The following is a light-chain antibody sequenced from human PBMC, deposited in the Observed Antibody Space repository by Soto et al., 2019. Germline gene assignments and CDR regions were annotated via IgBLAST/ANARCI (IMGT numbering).Light chain of an antibody. CDR3: SSYTSSSPYV. V-gene: IGLV2-14*01. CDR1: SSDVGGYND. Sequence: QSVLTQPASVSGSPGQSITISCTGTSSDVGGYNDVSWYQQQPGKAPKLMIYEVSNRPSGGSNRCSGSKSGNTASLTISGLQAEDEADYYCSSYTSSSPYVFGTGTKLTVL. J-gene: IGLJ1*01. CDR2: EVS.